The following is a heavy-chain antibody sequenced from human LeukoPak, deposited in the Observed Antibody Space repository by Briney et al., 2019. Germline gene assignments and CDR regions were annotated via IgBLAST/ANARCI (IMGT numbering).Heavy chain of an antibody. CDR1: GGSISSYY. CDR3: ARDDVLLRFGKLLFAGAFDI. J-gene: IGHJ3*02. Sequence: SETLSLTCTVSGGSISSYYWSWIRQPAGKGLEWIGRIYTSGSTNYNPSLKSRVTMSVDTSKNQFSLKLSSVTAADTAVYYCARDDVLLRFGKLLFAGAFDIWGQGTMVTVSS. CDR2: IYTSGST. D-gene: IGHD3-10*01. V-gene: IGHV4-4*07.